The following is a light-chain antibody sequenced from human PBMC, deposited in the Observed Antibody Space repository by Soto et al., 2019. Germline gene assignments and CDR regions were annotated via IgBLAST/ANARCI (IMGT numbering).Light chain of an antibody. CDR1: SSDVGGSDY. V-gene: IGLV2-14*01. J-gene: IGLJ2*01. CDR3: TSYTSSSTLVV. Sequence: QSVLTQPASVSGSPGQSITISCTGTSSDVGGSDYVSWYQQHPGKAPKLMIYDVGNRPSGVSNRFSGSKSGNTASLTISGLQAEDEADYYCTSYTSSSTLVVFGGGTQLDRP. CDR2: DVG.